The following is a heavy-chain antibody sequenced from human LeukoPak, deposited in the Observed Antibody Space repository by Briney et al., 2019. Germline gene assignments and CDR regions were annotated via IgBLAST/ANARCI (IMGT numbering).Heavy chain of an antibody. D-gene: IGHD3-3*01. CDR3: ATPIPYYDFWSGSDY. V-gene: IGHV3-21*01. CDR1: GFTFSSYS. J-gene: IGHJ4*02. CDR2: ISSSSSYI. Sequence: GGSLRLSCAASGFTFSSYSMNWVRQAPGKGLEWVSSISSSSSYIYYADSVKGRFTISRDNAKTSLYLQMNSLRAEDTAVYYCATPIPYYDFWSGSDYWGQGTLVTVSS.